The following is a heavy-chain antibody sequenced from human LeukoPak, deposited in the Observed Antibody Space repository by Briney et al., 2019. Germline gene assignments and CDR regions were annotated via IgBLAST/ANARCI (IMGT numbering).Heavy chain of an antibody. CDR2: IYSGGST. J-gene: IGHJ4*02. D-gene: IGHD3-10*01. CDR1: GFTVSSNY. V-gene: IGHV3-53*01. CDR3: AVDYGSGSYFAY. Sequence: GGSLRLSCAASGFTVSSNYMSWVRQAPGKGLEWVSVIYSGGSTYYADSVKGRFTISRDNSKNTLYLQMNSLRAEDTSVYYCAVDYGSGSYFAYWGQGTLVTVSS.